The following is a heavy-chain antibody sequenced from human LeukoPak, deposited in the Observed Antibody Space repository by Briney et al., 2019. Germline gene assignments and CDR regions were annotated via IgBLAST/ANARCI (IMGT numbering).Heavy chain of an antibody. J-gene: IGHJ4*02. V-gene: IGHV4-34*01. CDR2: INHDGNT. CDR3: AREVPNYYDSSGYFDY. Sequence: PSETLSLTCAVYGGSFSGYYWDWIRQPPGKGLEWIGSINHDGNTYYNPSLKSRVTMSVDTSKNQFSLKLSSVTAADTAVYYCAREVPNYYDSSGYFDYWGQGTLVTVSS. CDR1: GGSFSGYY. D-gene: IGHD3-22*01.